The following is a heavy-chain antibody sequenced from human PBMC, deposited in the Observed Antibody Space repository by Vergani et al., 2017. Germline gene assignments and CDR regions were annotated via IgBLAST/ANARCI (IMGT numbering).Heavy chain of an antibody. D-gene: IGHD2-2*01. V-gene: IGHV4-39*01. J-gene: IGHJ6*03. Sequence: QLQLQESGPGLVKPSETLSLTCTVSGGSISSSSYYWGWIRQPPGKGLEWIGSIYYSGSTYYNPSLKSRVTISVDTSKNQFSLKLSSVTAADTAVYYCAILGYCSSTSCPRHYYYYYYMDVWGKGTTVTVSS. CDR1: GGSISSSSYY. CDR2: IYYSGST. CDR3: AILGYCSSTSCPRHYYYYYYMDV.